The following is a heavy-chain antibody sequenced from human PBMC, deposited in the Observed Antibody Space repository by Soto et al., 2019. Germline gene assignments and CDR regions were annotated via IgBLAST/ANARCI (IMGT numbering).Heavy chain of an antibody. J-gene: IGHJ4*02. CDR2: IIPIFGTA. D-gene: IGHD2-8*01. CDR1: LGTVRSYA. V-gene: IGHV1-69*01. Sequence: SMQVSCQACLGTVRSYAISWVRQAPGQGLGWMGGIIPIFGTANYAQKFQGRVTITADESTNTAHMELSSLRSEDRAVYYCARLCTNGVGSLTLDYWGQGNLVTVS. CDR3: ARLCTNGVGSLTLDY.